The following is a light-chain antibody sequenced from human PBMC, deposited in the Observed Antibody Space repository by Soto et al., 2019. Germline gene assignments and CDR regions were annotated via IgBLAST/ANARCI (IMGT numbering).Light chain of an antibody. CDR3: QQYMSSLT. J-gene: IGKJ1*01. CDR1: QSVDTTF. Sequence: EIVLTQSPGSLSLSPGQRATLSCRASQSVDTTFFAWYQKKPGQAPRLLIYGAPKRATGNQDRFSGSESGTDFTLIIRRLEHEDFVVYYCQQYMSSLTFGQGTKVEIK. CDR2: GAP. V-gene: IGKV3-20*01.